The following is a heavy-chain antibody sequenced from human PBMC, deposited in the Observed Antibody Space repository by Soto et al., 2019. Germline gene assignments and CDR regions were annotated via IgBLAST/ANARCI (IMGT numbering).Heavy chain of an antibody. D-gene: IGHD2-15*01. Sequence: LSLTCGVSGFSIQTSYFWGWIRQPPGKGLEWIGLISHSGRAISHPSFASRATISLDTTNNAFSLTLKSVTAADTAVYYCARIAAIWRGGGAEEVFDYWGQGTLVTVSS. CDR2: ISHSGRA. J-gene: IGHJ4*02. CDR1: GFSIQTSYF. CDR3: ARIAAIWRGGGAEEVFDY. V-gene: IGHV4-38-2*01.